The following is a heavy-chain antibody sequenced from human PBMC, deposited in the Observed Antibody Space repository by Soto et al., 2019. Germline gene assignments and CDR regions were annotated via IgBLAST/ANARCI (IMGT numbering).Heavy chain of an antibody. CDR3: ARVALGYDYADV. V-gene: IGHV1-46*02. J-gene: IGHJ6*02. CDR2: INPSGDGT. D-gene: IGHD4-17*01. CDR1: GYTFNAFY. Sequence: VASVKVSCKAFGYTFNAFYMHWVRQAPGQELEWMGVINPSGDGTSYAQKFQGRVTMTRDTSTSTVYMELSSLRSEDTAVYYCARVALGYDYADVWGQGTTVTVSS.